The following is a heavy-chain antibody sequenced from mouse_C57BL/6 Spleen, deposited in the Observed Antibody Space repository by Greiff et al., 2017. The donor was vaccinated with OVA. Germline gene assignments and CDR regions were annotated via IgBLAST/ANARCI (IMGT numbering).Heavy chain of an antibody. J-gene: IGHJ3*01. D-gene: IGHD4-1*01. V-gene: IGHV14-4*01. CDR1: GFNIKDDY. Sequence: VQLQQSGAELVRPGASVKLSCTASGFNIKDDYMHWVKQRSEQGLEWIGWIDPENGDTQYASKFQGKATITADTSSNTAYLQLSSLTSEDTAVYYCTTGTFAYWGQGTLVTVSA. CDR2: IDPENGDT. CDR3: TTGTFAY.